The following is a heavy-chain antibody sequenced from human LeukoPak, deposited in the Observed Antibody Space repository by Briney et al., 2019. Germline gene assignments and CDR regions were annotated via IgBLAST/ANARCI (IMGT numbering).Heavy chain of an antibody. CDR3: ARDPAIRDFWSGYYSYYGMDV. CDR2: INPNSGGT. V-gene: IGHV1-2*06. D-gene: IGHD3-3*01. CDR1: GYTFTGYY. J-gene: IGHJ6*02. Sequence: SVKVSCKASGYTFTGYYMHWVRQAPGQGLEWMGRINPNSGGTNYAQKFQGRVTMTRDTSISTAYMELSRLRSDDTAVYYCARDPAIRDFWSGYYSYYGMDVWGQGTTVTVSS.